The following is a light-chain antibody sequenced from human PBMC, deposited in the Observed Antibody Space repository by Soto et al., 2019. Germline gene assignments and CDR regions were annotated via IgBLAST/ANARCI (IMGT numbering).Light chain of an antibody. CDR2: GAS. CDR3: QNYNYWPPAT. J-gene: IGKJ4*01. Sequence: EIVMTQSPATLSVSPGERGILSCSASQSIRSNVAWYQQRPGQAPRLLIFGASVRATGVPDRLSGSGSGTDFTLTINRLQSEDVAVYYCQNYNYWPPATFGGGTKVEI. CDR1: QSIRSN. V-gene: IGKV3-15*01.